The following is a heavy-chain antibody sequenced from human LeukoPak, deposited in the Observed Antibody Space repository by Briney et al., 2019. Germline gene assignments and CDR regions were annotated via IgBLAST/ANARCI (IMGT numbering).Heavy chain of an antibody. CDR3: ARDRGAAAGN. CDR2: IYRGGST. D-gene: IGHD6-13*01. Sequence: GGSLRLSCAASGFNVSNNYMSWVRQAPGKGLEWVSVIYRGGSTYYADSVKGRFIMSRDNSENTVYLQMDSLRAEDTAVYYCARDRGAAAGNWGQGTLVTVSS. J-gene: IGHJ4*02. CDR1: GFNVSNNY. V-gene: IGHV3-53*01.